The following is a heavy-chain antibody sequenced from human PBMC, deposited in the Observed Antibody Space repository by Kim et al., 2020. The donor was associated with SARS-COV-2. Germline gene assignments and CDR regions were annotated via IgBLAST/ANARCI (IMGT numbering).Heavy chain of an antibody. CDR3: ARDPQPRGYSGYDPEDY. CDR2: IIPIFGTA. V-gene: IGHV1-69*13. J-gene: IGHJ4*02. Sequence: SVKVSCKASGGTFSSYAISWVRQAPGQGLEWMGGIIPIFGTANYAQKFQGRVTITADESTSTAYMELSSLRSEDTAVFYCARDPQPRGYSGYDPEDYWGQGTLVTVAS. D-gene: IGHD5-12*01. CDR1: GGTFSSYA.